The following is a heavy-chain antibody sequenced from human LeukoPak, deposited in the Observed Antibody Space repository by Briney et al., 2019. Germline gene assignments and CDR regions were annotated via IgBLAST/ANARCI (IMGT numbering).Heavy chain of an antibody. CDR2: IYYSGST. CDR3: ARNSYTYYYGSGSYSNFDY. Sequence: PSETLSLTCTVSGGSISSSSYYWGWIRQPPGKGLEWIGSIYYSGSTYYNPSLKSRVTISVDTSKNQFSLKLSSVTAADTAVYYCARNSYTYYYGSGSYSNFDYWGQGTLVTVSS. V-gene: IGHV4-39*07. CDR1: GGSISSSSYY. D-gene: IGHD3-10*01. J-gene: IGHJ4*02.